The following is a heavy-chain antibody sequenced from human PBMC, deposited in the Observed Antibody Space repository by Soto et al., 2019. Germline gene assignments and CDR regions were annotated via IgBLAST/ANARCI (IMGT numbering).Heavy chain of an antibody. Sequence: EVQLVESGGGLVQPGGSLRLSCAASGFTFSSYSMNWVRQAPGKGLEWVSYISSSSSTMYYADSVKGRFTISRDNAKNSLYLQMNSLRAEDTAVYYCARGGSFRPGLRLDAFDIWGQGTMVTVSS. CDR3: ARGGSFRPGLRLDAFDI. V-gene: IGHV3-48*01. J-gene: IGHJ3*02. CDR2: ISSSSSTM. D-gene: IGHD4-17*01. CDR1: GFTFSSYS.